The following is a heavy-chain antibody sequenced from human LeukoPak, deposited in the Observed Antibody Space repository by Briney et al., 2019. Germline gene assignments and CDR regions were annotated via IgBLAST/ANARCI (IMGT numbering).Heavy chain of an antibody. CDR3: AKVAARRDYEAYFEY. CDR2: ISSSGGTT. CDR1: GFTFSIYA. J-gene: IGHJ4*01. D-gene: IGHD5-24*01. Sequence: GGSLRLSCAASGFTFSIYAMSWVRQAPGKGLEWVAAISSSGGTTYYADSMRGRFSISRDNPKSILFLEMSSLRADDTAVYYCAKVAARRDYEAYFEYWGHGTQVAVSS. V-gene: IGHV3-23*01.